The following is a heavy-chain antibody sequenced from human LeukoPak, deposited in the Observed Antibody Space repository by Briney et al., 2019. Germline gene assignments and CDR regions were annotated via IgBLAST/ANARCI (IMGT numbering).Heavy chain of an antibody. CDR2: ISAYNGNT. CDR1: GYTFTSYG. D-gene: IGHD4-23*01. J-gene: IGHJ3*02. V-gene: IGHV1-18*01. CDR3: AVVDYGGNLMMKAFDI. Sequence: ASVKVSCKASGYTFTSYGINWVRQAPGQGLEWMGWISAYNGNTNYAQKLQGRVTMTIDTSTSTAYMELRSLRSDDTAVYYCAVVDYGGNLMMKAFDIWGQGTMVTVSS.